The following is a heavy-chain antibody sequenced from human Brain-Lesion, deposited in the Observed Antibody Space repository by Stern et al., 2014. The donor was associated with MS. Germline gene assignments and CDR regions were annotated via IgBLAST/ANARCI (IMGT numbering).Heavy chain of an antibody. J-gene: IGHJ6*02. CDR3: ARDQRGITIFGVVTDYYYLGMDV. V-gene: IGHV1-2*02. D-gene: IGHD3-3*01. CDR2: VNPNTGGT. CDR1: GYIFTGYY. Sequence: QLVQSGAEVKKPGASVKVSCKTSGYIFTGYYIHWGRQAPGQGLEWMAWVNPNTGGTKYEQKFQGRVTMSRDTSISTAYVELSSLTSDDTAVYYCARDQRGITIFGVVTDYYYLGMDVWGQGTTVTVSS.